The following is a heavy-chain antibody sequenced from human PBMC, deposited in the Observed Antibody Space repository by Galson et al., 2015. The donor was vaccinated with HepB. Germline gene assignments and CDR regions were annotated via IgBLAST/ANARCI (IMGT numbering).Heavy chain of an antibody. D-gene: IGHD3-16*01. J-gene: IGHJ6*02. CDR2: IWYDGSNK. V-gene: IGHV3-33*01. Sequence: SLRLSCAASGFTFSSYGMHWVRQAPGKGLEWVAVIWYDGSNKYYADSVKGRFTISRDNSKNTLYLQMNSLRAEDTAVYYCARDYAKCLRLGDNLPGIPPKGAGGGMDVWGQGTTVTVSS. CDR3: ARDYAKCLRLGDNLPGIPPKGAGGGMDV. CDR1: GFTFSSYG.